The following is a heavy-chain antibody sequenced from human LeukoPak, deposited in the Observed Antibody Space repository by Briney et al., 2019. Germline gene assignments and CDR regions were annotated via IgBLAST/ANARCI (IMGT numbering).Heavy chain of an antibody. CDR2: ISYDGGNK. Sequence: GGSLRLSCAASGFTFSSYAMHWVRQAPGKGLEWVAVISYDGGNKYYADSVKGRFTISRDNSKNTLYLQMNSLRAEDTAVYYCARGTRRSIAAAVNYWGQGTLVTVSS. V-gene: IGHV3-30*01. CDR3: ARGTRRSIAAAVNY. J-gene: IGHJ4*02. D-gene: IGHD6-13*01. CDR1: GFTFSSYA.